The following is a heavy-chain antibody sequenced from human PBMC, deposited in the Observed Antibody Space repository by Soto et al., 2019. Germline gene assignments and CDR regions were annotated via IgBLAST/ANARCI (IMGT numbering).Heavy chain of an antibody. D-gene: IGHD3-3*01. CDR2: ISSSSSYI. Sequence: GGSLRLSCAASGFTFSSYSMNWVRQAPGKGLEWVSSISSSSSYIYYADSVEGRFTISRDNAKNSLYLQMNSLRAEDTAVYYCARAREWSLWIEHYYYYYGLDVWGQGTTVTVSS. V-gene: IGHV3-21*01. CDR1: GFTFSSYS. CDR3: ARAREWSLWIEHYYYYYGLDV. J-gene: IGHJ6*02.